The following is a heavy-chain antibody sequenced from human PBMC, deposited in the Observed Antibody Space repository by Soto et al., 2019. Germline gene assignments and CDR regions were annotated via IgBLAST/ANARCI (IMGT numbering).Heavy chain of an antibody. V-gene: IGHV4-34*01. CDR2: IYHSGST. D-gene: IGHD3-3*01. J-gene: IGHJ3*02. CDR3: ARVRRYDFWSGDDAFDI. CDR1: GGSFSGYY. Sequence: QVQLQQWGAGLLKPSETLSLTCAVYGGSFSGYYWSWIRQPPGKGLEWIGYIYHSGSTYYNPSLKSRVTISVDRSKNQFSLKLSSVTAADTAVYYCARVRRYDFWSGDDAFDIWGQGTMVTVSS.